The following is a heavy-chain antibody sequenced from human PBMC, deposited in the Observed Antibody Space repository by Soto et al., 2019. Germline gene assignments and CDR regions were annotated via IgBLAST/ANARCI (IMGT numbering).Heavy chain of an antibody. V-gene: IGHV1-69*13. Sequence: GASVKVSCKASGGTFSSYAISWVRQAPGQGLEWTGGIIPIFGTANYAQKFQGRVTITADESTSTAYMELSSLRSEDTAVYYCARSPGYCISTSCSPYYFDYWGQGTLVTVSS. J-gene: IGHJ4*02. D-gene: IGHD2-2*01. CDR1: GGTFSSYA. CDR2: IIPIFGTA. CDR3: ARSPGYCISTSCSPYYFDY.